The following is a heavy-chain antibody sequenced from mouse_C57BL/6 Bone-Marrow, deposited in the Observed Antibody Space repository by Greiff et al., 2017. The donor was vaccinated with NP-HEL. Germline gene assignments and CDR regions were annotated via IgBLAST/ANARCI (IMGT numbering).Heavy chain of an antibody. Sequence: EVQLQQSGPELVKPGASVKISCKASGYTFTDYYMNWVKQSHGKSLEWIGDINPNKGGNSYNQKFKGKATLTVDKSSSTAYMGLRSLTSEDSAVYYCARATYYDYDGAMDFWGQGTSVTVSS. D-gene: IGHD2-4*01. CDR3: ARATYYDYDGAMDF. CDR2: INPNKGGN. CDR1: GYTFTDYY. V-gene: IGHV1-26*01. J-gene: IGHJ4*01.